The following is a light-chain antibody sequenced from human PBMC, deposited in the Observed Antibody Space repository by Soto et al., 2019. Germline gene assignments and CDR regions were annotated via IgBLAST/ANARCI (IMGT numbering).Light chain of an antibody. CDR1: SSDVGDYNY. J-gene: IGLJ1*01. V-gene: IGLV2-8*01. CDR2: EVS. Sequence: QSALTQPPSASGSPGQSVTISCTGTSSDVGDYNYVSWYQQHPGKAPKLMIYEVSKRPSGVPDRFSGSKSGNTASLTVSGLQADDEADYYCSSYAGSNSYVFGTGTKVTVL. CDR3: SSYAGSNSYV.